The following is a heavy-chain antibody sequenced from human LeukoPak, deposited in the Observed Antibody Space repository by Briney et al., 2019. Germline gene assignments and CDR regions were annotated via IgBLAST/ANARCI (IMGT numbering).Heavy chain of an antibody. D-gene: IGHD3-10*01. CDR2: IYYSGST. Sequence: QSSETLSLTCTVSGGSISSSSYYWGWIRQPPGKGLEWIGSIYYSGSTYYNPSLKSRVTISVDTSKNQFSLKLSSVTAADTAVYYCARTVPMVRGVITSDWFDPWGQGTLVTVSS. J-gene: IGHJ5*02. CDR3: ARTVPMVRGVITSDWFDP. V-gene: IGHV4-39*01. CDR1: GGSISSSSYY.